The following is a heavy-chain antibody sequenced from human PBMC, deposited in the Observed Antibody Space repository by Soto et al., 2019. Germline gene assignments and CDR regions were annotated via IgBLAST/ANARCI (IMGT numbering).Heavy chain of an antibody. J-gene: IGHJ6*02. Sequence: GGSLRLSCAASGFTFSSYAMSWVRQAPGKGLEWVSAISGSGGSTYYADSVKGRFTISRDNSKNTLYLQMNSLRAEDTAVCYCAKMGAYYDFWSGYGDVWGQGTTVTVSS. CDR3: AKMGAYYDFWSGYGDV. CDR2: ISGSGGST. D-gene: IGHD3-3*01. CDR1: GFTFSSYA. V-gene: IGHV3-23*01.